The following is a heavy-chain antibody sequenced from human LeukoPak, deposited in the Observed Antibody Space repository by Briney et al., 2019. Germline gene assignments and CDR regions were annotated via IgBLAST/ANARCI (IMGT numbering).Heavy chain of an antibody. J-gene: IGHJ5*02. Sequence: SETLSLTCTVSGASISSYYWSWIRQPAGKGLEWIGRIYTSGSTNYNPSLKSRVTILVDMSKNQFSLKLSSVTAADTGVYYCARSSIAAYNWFDPWGQGTLVTVSS. CDR2: IYTSGST. D-gene: IGHD6-6*01. V-gene: IGHV4-4*07. CDR1: GASISSYY. CDR3: ARSSIAAYNWFDP.